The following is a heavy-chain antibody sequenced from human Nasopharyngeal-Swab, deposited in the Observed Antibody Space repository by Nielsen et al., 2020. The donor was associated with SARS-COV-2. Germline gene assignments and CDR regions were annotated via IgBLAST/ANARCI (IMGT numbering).Heavy chain of an antibody. CDR2: ISYDGSNK. D-gene: IGHD3-22*01. CDR3: AKVTMGYDSSGYSVSYYYYYYGMDV. J-gene: IGHJ6*02. Sequence: LSLTCAASGFTFSSYGMHWVRQAPGKGLEWVAVISYDGSNKYYADSVKGRFTISRDNSKNTLYLQMNSLRAEDTAVYYCAKVTMGYDSSGYSVSYYYYYYGMDVWGQGTTVTVSS. CDR1: GFTFSSYG. V-gene: IGHV3-30*18.